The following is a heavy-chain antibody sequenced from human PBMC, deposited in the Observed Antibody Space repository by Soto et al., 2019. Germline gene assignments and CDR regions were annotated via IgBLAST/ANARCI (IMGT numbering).Heavy chain of an antibody. CDR1: GFTFSSYA. D-gene: IGHD4-17*01. J-gene: IGHJ3*02. CDR3: ARRSNRGGTTVVTTGDFDI. CDR2: ISYDGSNK. Sequence: QVQLVESGGGVVQPGRSLRLSCAASGFTFSSYAMHWVRQAPGKGLEWVAVISYDGSNKYYADSVKGRFTISRDNSKNTLYLQMNSLRAEDTAVYYCARRSNRGGTTVVTTGDFDIWGQGTMVTVSS. V-gene: IGHV3-30-3*01.